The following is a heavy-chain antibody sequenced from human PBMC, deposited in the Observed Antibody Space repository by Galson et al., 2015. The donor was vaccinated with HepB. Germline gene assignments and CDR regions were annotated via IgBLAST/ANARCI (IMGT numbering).Heavy chain of an antibody. D-gene: IGHD3-9*01. Sequence: SVKVSCKASGYTFTSYYMHWVRQAPGQGLEWMGIINPSGGSTSYAQKFQGRVTMTRDTSTSTVYMELSSLRSEDTAVYYCARDRYYYDISWRSLDYWGQGTLVTVSS. CDR1: GYTFTSYY. CDR3: ARDRYYYDISWRSLDY. V-gene: IGHV1-46*01. CDR2: INPSGGST. J-gene: IGHJ4*02.